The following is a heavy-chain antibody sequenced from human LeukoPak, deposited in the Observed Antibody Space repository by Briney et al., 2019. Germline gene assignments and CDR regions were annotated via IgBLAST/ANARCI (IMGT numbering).Heavy chain of an antibody. J-gene: IGHJ4*02. Sequence: SETLSLTCTVSGGSISSYYWSWIRQPAGKGLEWIGRIYTSGSTNYNASLKSRVSMSVDTSKNQFSLKLSSVTAADTAVFYCARENSGSYREFDYWGQGTLVSVSS. D-gene: IGHD1-26*01. CDR2: IYTSGST. CDR1: GGSISSYY. V-gene: IGHV4-4*07. CDR3: ARENSGSYREFDY.